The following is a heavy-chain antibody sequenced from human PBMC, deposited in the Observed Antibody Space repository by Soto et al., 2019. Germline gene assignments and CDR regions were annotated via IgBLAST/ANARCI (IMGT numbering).Heavy chain of an antibody. J-gene: IGHJ6*02. V-gene: IGHV2-5*02. CDR1: GFSLSTSGVG. Sequence: SGPTLVNPTQPLTLTCTFSGFSLSTSGVGVGWIRQPPGKALEWLALIYWDDDKRYSPSLRSRLTISKDTSKNQVVLTMTNMDPVDAATYYCIQSRCGGDCLHSYESHYYYGMYVWGQDTTVTVSS. D-gene: IGHD2-21*02. CDR3: IQSRCGGDCLHSYESHYYYGMYV. CDR2: IYWDDDK.